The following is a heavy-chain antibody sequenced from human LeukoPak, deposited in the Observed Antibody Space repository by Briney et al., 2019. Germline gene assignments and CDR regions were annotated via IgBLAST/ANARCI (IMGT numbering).Heavy chain of an antibody. CDR2: INPNSGGT. V-gene: IGHV1-2*02. J-gene: IGHJ6*02. CDR1: GYTFTGYY. D-gene: IGHD3-10*01. CDR3: ARGGYGSGNYYSDYGMDV. Sequence: ASVKVSCKASGYTFTGYYMHWVRQAPGQGLEWMGWINPNSGGTNYAQKFQGRVTMTRDTSISTAYMELSRLRSEDTALYYCARGGYGSGNYYSDYGMDVWGQGTTVTVSS.